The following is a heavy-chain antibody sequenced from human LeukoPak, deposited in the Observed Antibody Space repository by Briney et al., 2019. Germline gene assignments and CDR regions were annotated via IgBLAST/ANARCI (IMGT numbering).Heavy chain of an antibody. CDR2: INPNSGGT. J-gene: IGHJ4*02. CDR1: GYTFTGYY. V-gene: IGHV1-2*02. D-gene: IGHD2-2*01. Sequence: GASVKVSCKASGYTFTGYYMHWVRQAPGQGLEWMGWINPNSGGTNYAQKFQGRVTMTRDTSISTAYMELSRLRSDDTAVYYCARDSGYCSSTSCYANYYFDYWGQGTLVTVSS. CDR3: ARDSGYCSSTSCYANYYFDY.